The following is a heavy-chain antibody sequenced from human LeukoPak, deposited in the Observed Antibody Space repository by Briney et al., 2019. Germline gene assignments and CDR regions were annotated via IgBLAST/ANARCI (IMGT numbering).Heavy chain of an antibody. D-gene: IGHD1-26*01. CDR1: GFTFDDYA. V-gene: IGHV3-9*01. J-gene: IGHJ3*02. Sequence: GGSLRLSRAASGFTFDDYAMHWVRQAPGKGLEWVSGISWNSGSIGYADSVKGRFTISRGNAKNSLYLQMNSLRPEDTALYYCAKDISGSYPDGAFDIWGQGTMVTVSS. CDR3: AKDISGSYPDGAFDI. CDR2: ISWNSGSI.